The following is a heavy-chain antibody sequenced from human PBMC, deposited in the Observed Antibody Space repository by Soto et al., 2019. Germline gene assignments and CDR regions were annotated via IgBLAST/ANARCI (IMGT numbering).Heavy chain of an antibody. Sequence: QVQLVQSGAEVKKPGASVQVSFKASVYTFTSYYMHWVRQAPGQGLEWMGIINPSGGSTSYAQKFQGRVTMTRDTSTGTGSMELSSLRSEDTSVYYFARSGYSYGYYLHYWGQGTLVTVSS. CDR2: INPSGGST. CDR1: VYTFTSYY. D-gene: IGHD5-18*01. CDR3: ARSGYSYGYYLHY. J-gene: IGHJ4*02. V-gene: IGHV1-46*01.